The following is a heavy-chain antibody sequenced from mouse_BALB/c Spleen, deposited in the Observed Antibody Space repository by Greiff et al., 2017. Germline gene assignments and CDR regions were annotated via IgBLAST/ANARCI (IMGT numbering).Heavy chain of an antibody. V-gene: IGHV2-9*02. D-gene: IGHD2-3*01. J-gene: IGHJ4*01. CDR2: IWAGGST. CDR1: GFSLTSYG. CDR3: ARFYDGYDAMDY. Sequence: VKLVESGPGLVAPSQSLSITCTVSGFSLTSYGVHWVRQPPGKGLEWLGVIWAGGSTNYNSALMSRLSISKDNSKSQVFLKMNSLQTDDTAMYYCARFYDGYDAMDYWGQGTSVTVSS.